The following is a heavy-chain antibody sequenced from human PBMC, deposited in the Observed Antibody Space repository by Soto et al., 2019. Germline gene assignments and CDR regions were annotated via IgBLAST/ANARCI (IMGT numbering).Heavy chain of an antibody. CDR2: ISGSGGST. CDR1: GFTFSSYA. CDR3: GGLSPQKNRLSFPVGDY. J-gene: IGHJ4*02. Sequence: EVQLLESGGGLVQPGGSLRLSCAASGFTFSSYAMSWVRQAPGQGLEWVSAISGSGGSTYYADSVKGRFTISRDNSKNTLYLQMNSLRAEDTAVYYCGGLSPQKNRLSFPVGDYWGQGTLVTVSS. D-gene: IGHD5-12*01. V-gene: IGHV3-23*01.